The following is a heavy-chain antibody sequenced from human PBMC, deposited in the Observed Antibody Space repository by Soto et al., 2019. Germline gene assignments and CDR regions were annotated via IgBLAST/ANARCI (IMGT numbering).Heavy chain of an antibody. CDR1: GFTFDDYA. V-gene: IGHV3-9*01. Sequence: EVQLVESGGGLVQPGRSLRLSCAASGFTFDDYAMHWVRQAPGKGLEWVAGLTWNSGSIAYADSVKGRFTISRDNAKNSLHLQMNSLRPEDTALYYCAKGWDLYLAYAFDIWGQGTMVTVSS. CDR2: LTWNSGSI. J-gene: IGHJ3*02. D-gene: IGHD3-16*01. CDR3: AKGWDLYLAYAFDI.